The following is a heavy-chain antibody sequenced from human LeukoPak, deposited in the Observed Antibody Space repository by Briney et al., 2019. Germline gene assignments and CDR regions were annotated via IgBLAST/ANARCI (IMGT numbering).Heavy chain of an antibody. CDR1: GGSISSSNW. CDR3: ARAVGSGSYYTY. CDR2: IYHSGST. Sequence: SETLSLTCGVSGGSISSSNWWSWVRQPPGKGLEWIGEIYHSGSTNYNPSLKSRVTISVDKSKNQFSLKLSSVTAADTAVYYCARAVGSGSYYTYWGQGTLVTVSS. J-gene: IGHJ4*02. D-gene: IGHD1-26*01. V-gene: IGHV4-4*02.